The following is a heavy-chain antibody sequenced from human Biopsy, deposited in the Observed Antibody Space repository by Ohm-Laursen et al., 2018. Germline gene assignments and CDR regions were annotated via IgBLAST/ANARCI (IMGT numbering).Heavy chain of an antibody. D-gene: IGHD2-21*02. J-gene: IGHJ4*02. V-gene: IGHV1-58*02. CDR1: GFTFNRSA. Sequence: SVKVSCKASGFTFNRSAMQWVRQARGQRLEWMGWIVVGGGNTNYAQKFQERVTITRDMSTSTAYMELSSLRSEDTAVYYCASRPNCGGDCSSGFDYWGQGTLVTVSS. CDR3: ASRPNCGGDCSSGFDY. CDR2: IVVGGGNT.